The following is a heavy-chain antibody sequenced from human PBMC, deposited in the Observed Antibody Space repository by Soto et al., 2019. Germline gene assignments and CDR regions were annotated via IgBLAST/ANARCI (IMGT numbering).Heavy chain of an antibody. D-gene: IGHD3-3*01. Sequence: PGGSLRLSCAASGFTFSSYSMNWVRQAPGKGLEWVSSISSSSSYIYYADSVKGRFTISRDNAKNSLYLQMNSLRAEDTAVYYCARVGEYYDFWSGYYEDYYYGMDVWGQGTTVT. J-gene: IGHJ6*02. CDR3: ARVGEYYDFWSGYYEDYYYGMDV. CDR2: ISSSSSYI. CDR1: GFTFSSYS. V-gene: IGHV3-21*01.